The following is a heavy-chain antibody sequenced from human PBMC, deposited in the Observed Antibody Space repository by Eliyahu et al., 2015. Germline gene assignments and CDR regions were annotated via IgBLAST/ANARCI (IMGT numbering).Heavy chain of an antibody. D-gene: IGHD1-26*01. Sequence: QVQLQESGPGLVKPSETLSLTCTVSGYSISXGYYWGWIRQPPGKGLEWIGSIYHSGSTYYNPSLKSRVTISVDTSKNQFSLKLSSVTAADTAVYYCAGGSPFYGMDVWGQGTTVTVSS. CDR3: AGGSPFYGMDV. V-gene: IGHV4-38-2*02. CDR1: GYSISXGYY. J-gene: IGHJ6*02. CDR2: IYHSGST.